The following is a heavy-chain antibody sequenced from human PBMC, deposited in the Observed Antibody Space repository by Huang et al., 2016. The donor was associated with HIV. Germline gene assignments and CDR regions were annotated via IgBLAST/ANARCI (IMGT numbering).Heavy chain of an antibody. J-gene: IGHJ4*02. Sequence: EVQLVESGGGLVQPGGSLRLSCAASGFTFSSYWMHWVRQAPGKGLVWVSRINSDGSSSGYADSVKGRFTIARDNAKNTLYLQMNSLRAKDTAVYYCVRDPRIQSWLNYFDYWGQGTLVSVSS. D-gene: IGHD3-22*01. V-gene: IGHV3-74*01. CDR2: INSDGSSS. CDR1: GFTFSSYW. CDR3: VRDPRIQSWLNYFDY.